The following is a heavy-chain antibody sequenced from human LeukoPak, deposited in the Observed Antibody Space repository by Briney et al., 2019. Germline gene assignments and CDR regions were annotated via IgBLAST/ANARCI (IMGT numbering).Heavy chain of an antibody. CDR2: MNPNSGNT. CDR3: ARVKIVYGSGSPGNWFDP. J-gene: IGHJ5*02. D-gene: IGHD3-10*01. Sequence: ASVKVSCTASGYTFTSYDINWVRQATGQGLEWMGWMNPNSGNTGYAQKFQGRVTITRNTSISTAYMELSSLRSEDTAVYYCARVKIVYGSGSPGNWFDPWGQGTLVTVSS. V-gene: IGHV1-8*03. CDR1: GYTFTSYD.